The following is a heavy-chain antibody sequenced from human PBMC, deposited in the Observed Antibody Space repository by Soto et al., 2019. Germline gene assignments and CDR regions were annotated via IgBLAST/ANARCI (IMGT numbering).Heavy chain of an antibody. CDR1: GFSFSIHV. CDR2: FSGSGGGT. V-gene: IGHV3-23*01. Sequence: EVQLLDSGGDLLEPGGSLRLSCAASGFSFSIHVMSWVREAPGKGLEWVSSFSGSGGGTYYADSVKGRFIISRDNSKNTLDLQMNSLRVEDTAAYYCAKGWCDSWGQGTLVTVSS. CDR3: AKGWCDS. J-gene: IGHJ5*01.